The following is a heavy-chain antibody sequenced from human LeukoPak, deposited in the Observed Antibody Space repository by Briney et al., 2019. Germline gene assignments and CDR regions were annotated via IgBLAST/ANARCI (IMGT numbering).Heavy chain of an antibody. CDR1: GGSISSSSHH. CDR3: TREYSSSSDY. J-gene: IGHJ4*02. Sequence: SETLSLTCTVSGGSISSSSHHWSWVRQPPGKGLEWIGSIYYSGNTYYNPSLKSRVTISVDTSKNQFSLKLTSVTTADTAVYYCTREYSSSSDYWGQGTLVTVSS. D-gene: IGHD6-6*01. V-gene: IGHV4-39*02. CDR2: IYYSGNT.